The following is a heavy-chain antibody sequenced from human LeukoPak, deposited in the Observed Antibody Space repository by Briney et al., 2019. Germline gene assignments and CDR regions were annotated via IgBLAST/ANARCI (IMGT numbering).Heavy chain of an antibody. CDR2: IWYDGSNK. D-gene: IGHD1-20*01. V-gene: IGHV3-33*01. J-gene: IGHJ4*02. CDR3: ASSNWNDESLSDY. Sequence: GGSLRLSSAASGFTFSSYGMHWVRQAPGKGLEWVAVIWYDGSNKYYADSVKGRFTISRDNSKNTLYLQMNSLRAEDTAVYYCASSNWNDESLSDYWGQGTLVTVSS. CDR1: GFTFSSYG.